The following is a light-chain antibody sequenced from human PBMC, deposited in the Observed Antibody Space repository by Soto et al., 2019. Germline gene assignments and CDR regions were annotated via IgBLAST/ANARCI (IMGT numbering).Light chain of an antibody. CDR1: KMENKY. Sequence: SYELTQPPSVSVSPGQTATITCSGDKMENKYAYWYQQKTGQSPVLVIYEDNKRPSGIPERFSGSNSGNTATLTISGTQAMDEADYYCHAWDGNTLYDFGTGTKLTVL. V-gene: IGLV3-1*01. J-gene: IGLJ1*01. CDR3: HAWDGNTLYD. CDR2: EDN.